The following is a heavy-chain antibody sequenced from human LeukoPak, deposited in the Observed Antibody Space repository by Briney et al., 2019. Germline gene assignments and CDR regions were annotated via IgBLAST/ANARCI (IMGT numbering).Heavy chain of an antibody. V-gene: IGHV4-61*01. D-gene: IGHD3-3*01. CDR1: GGSMTSSSYY. CDR2: IYSSGNT. J-gene: IGHJ4*02. Sequence: SETLSLTCTVSGGSMTSSSYYWNWIRQTPGKGLEWIGSIYSSGNTNYNPSLKSRVTISVDTSKNQFSLMLTSVAAADTAVYYCARGVVITGLDYWGQGTLVTVSS. CDR3: ARGVVITGLDY.